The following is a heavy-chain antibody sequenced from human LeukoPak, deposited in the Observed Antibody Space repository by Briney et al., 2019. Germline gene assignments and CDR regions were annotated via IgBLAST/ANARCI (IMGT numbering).Heavy chain of an antibody. D-gene: IGHD1-26*01. V-gene: IGHV4-39*07. CDR2: IYYSGST. Sequence: SETLSLTCSVSGGSLSSSNSYWGWIRQPPGKGLEWIGSIYYSGSTYYNPSLKSRVTISADTSKNQFSLRLSSVTAADTAVYFCARAPLSGTYYTDAFDIWGQGTMVTVSS. CDR3: ARAPLSGTYYTDAFDI. CDR1: GGSLSSSNSY. J-gene: IGHJ3*02.